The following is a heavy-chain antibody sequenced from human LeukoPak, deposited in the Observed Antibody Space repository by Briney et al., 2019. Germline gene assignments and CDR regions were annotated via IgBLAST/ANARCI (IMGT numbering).Heavy chain of an antibody. CDR2: IYHSGST. Sequence: SETLSLTCTVSGYSISSGYYWGWIRQPPGKGLEWIGSIYHSGSTYYNPSLKSRVTISVDTSKNQFSLKLSSVTAADTAVYYCARADYYYGSGSYYTPSYFDYWGQGTLVTVSS. D-gene: IGHD3-10*01. J-gene: IGHJ4*02. V-gene: IGHV4-38-2*02. CDR1: GYSISSGYY. CDR3: ARADYYYGSGSYYTPSYFDY.